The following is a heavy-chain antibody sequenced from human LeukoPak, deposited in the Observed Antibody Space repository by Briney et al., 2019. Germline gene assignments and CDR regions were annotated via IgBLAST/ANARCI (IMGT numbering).Heavy chain of an antibody. CDR3: ARVLWVFGYDDAFDI. Sequence: PGGSLRLSCAASGFTFSNYSMNWVRQAPGKGLEWVSSISSSTSYIYYADSVKGRFTISRDNAKNSLYLQMNSLRAEDTAVYYCARVLWVFGYDDAFDIWGQGTLVTVSS. CDR2: ISSSTSYI. V-gene: IGHV3-21*01. CDR1: GFTFSNYS. D-gene: IGHD5-12*01. J-gene: IGHJ3*02.